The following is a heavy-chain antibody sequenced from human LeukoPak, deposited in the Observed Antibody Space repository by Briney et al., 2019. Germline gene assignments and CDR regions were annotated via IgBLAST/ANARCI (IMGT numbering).Heavy chain of an antibody. CDR1: GGSINTYF. CDR2: IYYSGST. D-gene: IGHD6-19*01. CDR3: ARGVTGGWYGDFQH. V-gene: IGHV4-59*01. J-gene: IGHJ1*01. Sequence: SETLSLTCTVSGGSINTYFWSWIRQPPGKGLEWIGYIYYSGSTNYNPSLKSRVTMSVDTSKNQFSLKLSSVTAADTAVYYCARGVTGGWYGDFQHWGQGTLVTVSS.